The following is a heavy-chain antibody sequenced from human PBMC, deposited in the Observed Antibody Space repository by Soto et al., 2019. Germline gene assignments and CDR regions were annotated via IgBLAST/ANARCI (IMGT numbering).Heavy chain of an antibody. V-gene: IGHV1-18*01. CDR3: ARHHGPTTSENWFDP. J-gene: IGHJ5*02. CDR1: CYTFFTYD. CDR2: ISTYSGDT. D-gene: IGHD5-12*01. Sequence: WXSVQVYFKGSCYTFFTYDISWVRQAPGQGLEWMGWISTYSGDTKYAQKFQGRVTMTTDTSTTTAYLELRSLRSDDTAVYYCARHHGPTTSENWFDPWGQGTLVTVSS.